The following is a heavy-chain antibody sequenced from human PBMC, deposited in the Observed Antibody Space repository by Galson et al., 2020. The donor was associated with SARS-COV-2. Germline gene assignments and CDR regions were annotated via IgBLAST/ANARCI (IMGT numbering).Heavy chain of an antibody. V-gene: IGHV4-61*01. CDR2: IYDNERT. J-gene: IGHJ6*03. CDR3: ARSTAAYYYYHLDV. D-gene: IGHD6-25*01. Sequence: SQTLSLTCTVSGVSSGHMRSSFWPWIRQPPGKGLEWIGYIYDNERTTYNPSLTSRVTMSVDTSKNEVSLKLQSVTAADTAVYFCARSTAAYYYYHLDVWGQGSTVTVSS. CDR1: GVSSGHMRSSF.